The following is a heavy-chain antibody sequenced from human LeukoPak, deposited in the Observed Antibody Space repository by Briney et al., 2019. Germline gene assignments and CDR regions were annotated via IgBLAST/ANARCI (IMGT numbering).Heavy chain of an antibody. D-gene: IGHD3-10*01. J-gene: IGHJ3*02. Sequence: PSETLSLTCTVSGGSISSYYWSWIRQPAGKGLEWIGRIYTSGSTNYNPSLKSRVTMSVDTPKNQFSLKLSSVTAADTAVYYCARDQGAYGSGSYYNTNAFDIWGQGTMVTVSS. CDR3: ARDQGAYGSGSYYNTNAFDI. CDR2: IYTSGST. CDR1: GGSISSYY. V-gene: IGHV4-4*07.